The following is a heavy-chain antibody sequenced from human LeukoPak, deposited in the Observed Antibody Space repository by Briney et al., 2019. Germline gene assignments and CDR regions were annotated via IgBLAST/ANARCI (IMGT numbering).Heavy chain of an antibody. Sequence: GGSLRLSCVVSGFTFRAFSINWVRQAPGKGLEWISSITSGSEYKFYADSVRGRFTISRDNARNSLFLQLNNLRAGDTAIYYCVTDYIADFDYWGQGALVTVSS. J-gene: IGHJ4*02. V-gene: IGHV3-21*01. CDR2: ITSGSEYK. CDR1: GFTFRAFS. D-gene: IGHD4-11*01. CDR3: VTDYIADFDY.